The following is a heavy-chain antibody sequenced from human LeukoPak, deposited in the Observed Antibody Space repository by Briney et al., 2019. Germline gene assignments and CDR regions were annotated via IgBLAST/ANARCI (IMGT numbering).Heavy chain of an antibody. V-gene: IGHV3-23*01. CDR2: IAGGDDR. CDR1: GFIFSPYA. Sequence: GGSLRLSCAASGFIFSPYAMSWVRQAPGKGLEWVAGIAGGDDRFYADSVKGRFSISRDNSKNTVDLQMNSLRAEDTAIYYCGRVVTTSGDWGQGILVTVST. J-gene: IGHJ4*02. D-gene: IGHD3-3*01. CDR3: GRVVTTSGD.